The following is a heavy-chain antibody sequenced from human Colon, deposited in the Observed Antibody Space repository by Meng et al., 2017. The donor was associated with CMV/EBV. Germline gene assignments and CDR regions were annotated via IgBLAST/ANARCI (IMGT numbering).Heavy chain of an antibody. V-gene: IGHV3-53*01. CDR3: ARDEIYCRGGYCYSGFDY. D-gene: IGHD2-15*01. CDR1: FSVSSNY. Sequence: FSVSSNYMTWVRQAPGKGRECVSIIYTGGNTDYRDSVKGRFTISRDKSKNTLYLQMNSLRAEDTAVYYCARDEIYCRGGYCYSGFDYWGQGTLVTVSS. J-gene: IGHJ4*02. CDR2: IYTGGNT.